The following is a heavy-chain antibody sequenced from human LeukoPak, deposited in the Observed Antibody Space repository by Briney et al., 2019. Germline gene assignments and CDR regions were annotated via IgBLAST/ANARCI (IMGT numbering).Heavy chain of an antibody. CDR3: TKGVLGGTQSVSAGLDS. Sequence: GRSLRLSCVASGFTFSNYGMRWVRQAPGKGLEWVAAISYDGSNKYYADSVKGRFTISRDNSKNTPYLQMNSLRAEDTAVYYCTKGVLGGTQSVSAGLDSWGQGTLVTVSS. V-gene: IGHV3-30*18. CDR1: GFTFSNYG. J-gene: IGHJ4*02. D-gene: IGHD3-16*01. CDR2: ISYDGSNK.